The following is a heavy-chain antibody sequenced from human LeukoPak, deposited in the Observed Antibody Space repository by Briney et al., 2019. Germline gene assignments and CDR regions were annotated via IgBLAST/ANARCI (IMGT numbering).Heavy chain of an antibody. V-gene: IGHV4-59*01. D-gene: IGHD5-12*01. CDR2: IYHSGSA. CDR1: GGSISSYY. Sequence: SETLSLTCTVSGGSISSYYWSWVRQPPGKGLEWVGHIYHSGSANYSPSLKSRVTMSADTSKNQFSLKLTSVTAADTAVYYCARGGGGYAFDYWGQGTLVTVSS. CDR3: ARGGGGYAFDY. J-gene: IGHJ4*02.